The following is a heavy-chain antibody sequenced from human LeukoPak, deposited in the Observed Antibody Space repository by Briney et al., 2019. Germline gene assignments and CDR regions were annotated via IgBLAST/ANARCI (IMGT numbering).Heavy chain of an antibody. Sequence: SETLSLTCAVYGGSFSVYYWSWIRQSPGKGLEWMGEINHSGSTNYNPSLKSRVTISVDTSKKQFSLKLSSVTAADTAVYYCARAANPPLYYYDSSGYYDFDYWGQGTLVTVSS. D-gene: IGHD3-22*01. V-gene: IGHV4-34*01. CDR1: GGSFSVYY. CDR3: ARAANPPLYYYDSSGYYDFDY. CDR2: INHSGST. J-gene: IGHJ4*02.